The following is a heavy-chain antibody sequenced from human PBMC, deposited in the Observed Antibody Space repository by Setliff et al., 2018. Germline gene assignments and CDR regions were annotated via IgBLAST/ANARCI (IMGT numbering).Heavy chain of an antibody. CDR1: GGSISTSSHH. Sequence: SETLALTCNVSGGSISTSSHHWVWIRQSPGKGLEWIGTIYSSGTTYYNLSLTSRVTISLDTSKSQFSLNLGSVTAADTAVYYCTRRPLGRAAFDIWGQGTMVTVSS. J-gene: IGHJ3*02. CDR3: TRRPLGRAAFDI. CDR2: IYSSGTT. V-gene: IGHV4-39*01.